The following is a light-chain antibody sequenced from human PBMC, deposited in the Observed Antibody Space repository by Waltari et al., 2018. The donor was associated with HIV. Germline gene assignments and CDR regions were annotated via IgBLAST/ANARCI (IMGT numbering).Light chain of an antibody. CDR3: QHYNHGPPLT. CDR1: QSVSSN. Sequence: EIVMKQAPGTLSGFPGERATLPCRASQSVSSNLAWYQQKPGQAPRPLIYGASTRATGIPARFSGSGSGTEFTLTISGLQSEDFAVYYCQHYNHGPPLTFGGGTKVEIK. J-gene: IGKJ4*01. V-gene: IGKV3-15*01. CDR2: GAS.